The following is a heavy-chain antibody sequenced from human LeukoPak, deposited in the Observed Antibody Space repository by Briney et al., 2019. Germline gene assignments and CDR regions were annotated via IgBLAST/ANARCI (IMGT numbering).Heavy chain of an antibody. CDR3: ARHYGGNWYYLDY. D-gene: IGHD4-23*01. J-gene: IGHJ4*02. Sequence: SETLSLTCDVSGGSISIYYWSWIRQPPGKGLEWIGYIYYSGSTNYNPSLKSRVTISVDTSKNQFSLKLSSVTAADTAVYYCARHYGGNWYYLDYWGQGTLVTVSS. CDR2: IYYSGST. CDR1: GGSISIYY. V-gene: IGHV4-59*08.